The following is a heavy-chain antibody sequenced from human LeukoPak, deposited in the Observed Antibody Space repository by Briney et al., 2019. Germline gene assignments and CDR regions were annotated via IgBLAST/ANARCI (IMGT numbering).Heavy chain of an antibody. CDR3: ARDPQYYYDSSGYYPDYYYGMDV. CDR1: GGTFSSYA. V-gene: IGHV1-69*05. J-gene: IGHJ6*02. D-gene: IGHD3-22*01. CDR2: IIPIFGTA. Sequence: ASVKVSCKASGGTFSSYAISWVRQAPGQGLEWMGGIIPIFGTANYAQKLQGRVTMTTDTSTSTAYMELRSLRSDDTAVYYCARDPQYYYDSSGYYPDYYYGMDVWGQGTTVTVSS.